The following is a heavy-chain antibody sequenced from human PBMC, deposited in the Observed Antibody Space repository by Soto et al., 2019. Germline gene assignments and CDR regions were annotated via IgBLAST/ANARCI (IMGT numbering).Heavy chain of an antibody. D-gene: IGHD2-15*01. CDR2: IYYSGST. CDR1: GGSISSYH. CDR3: ARNIVVVVAGDAFDI. J-gene: IGHJ3*02. V-gene: IGHV4-59*01. Sequence: PSETLSLTCTVSGGSISSYHWSWIRQPPGKGLEWIGYIYYSGSTNYNPSLKSRVTISVDTSKNQFSLKLSSVTAADTAVYYCARNIVVVVAGDAFDIWGQGTMVTVSS.